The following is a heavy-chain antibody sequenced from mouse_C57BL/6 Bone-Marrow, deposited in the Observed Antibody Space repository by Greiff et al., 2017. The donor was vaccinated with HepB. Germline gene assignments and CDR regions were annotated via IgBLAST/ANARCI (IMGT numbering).Heavy chain of an antibody. J-gene: IGHJ4*01. CDR2: IYPGSGST. D-gene: IGHD1-1*01. CDR3: ARSDYGSSYYAMDY. V-gene: IGHV1-55*01. CDR1: GYTFTSYW. Sequence: QVQLQQPGAELVKPGASVKMSCKASGYTFTSYWITWVKQRPGQGLEWIGDIYPGSGSTNYNEKFKSKATLTVDTSSSTAYMQLSSLTSEDSAVYYCARSDYGSSYYAMDYWGQGTSVTVSS.